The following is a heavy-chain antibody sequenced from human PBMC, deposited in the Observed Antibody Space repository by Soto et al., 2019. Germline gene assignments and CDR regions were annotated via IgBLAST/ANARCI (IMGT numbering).Heavy chain of an antibody. V-gene: IGHV1-69*12. D-gene: IGHD5-18*01. CDR1: GGTFSTYA. Sequence: QVQLVQSGAEVKKPESSVKVSCKAPGGTFSTYAISWVRQAPGQGLEWMGAIIPMFGTANYAQRCQDRVTITAEESTNTVYMELSSLRSEDTAVYFCASGIQLWLRRINNAYSRWCQGTLVTVSS. J-gene: IGHJ4*02. CDR3: ASGIQLWLRRINNAYSR. CDR2: IIPMFGTA.